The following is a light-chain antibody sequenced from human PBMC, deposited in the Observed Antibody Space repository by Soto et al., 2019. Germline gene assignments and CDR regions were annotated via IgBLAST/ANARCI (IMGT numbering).Light chain of an antibody. CDR1: QSVSSSY. CDR2: GAS. CDR3: QEYGGSPPIT. J-gene: IGKJ3*01. Sequence: EIVLTQSPGTLSLSPGERATLSCRASQSVSSSYLAWYQQKPGQAPRLLIYGASSRATGIPDRFSGSGSGTDFTLTISRLEPEDLAVFYSQEYGGSPPITFGPGTEVDIK. V-gene: IGKV3-20*01.